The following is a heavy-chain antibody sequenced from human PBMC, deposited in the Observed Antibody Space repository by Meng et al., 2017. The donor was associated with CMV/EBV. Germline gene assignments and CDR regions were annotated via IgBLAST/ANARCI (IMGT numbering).Heavy chain of an antibody. J-gene: IGHJ6*02. D-gene: IGHD6-6*01. V-gene: IGHV3-30*02. CDR1: GFTFSSYG. Sequence: GGSLRLSCAASGFTFSSYGMHWVRQAPGKGLEWVAFIRYDGSNKHYADSVKGRFTISRDNSKNTLYLQMNSLRAEDTAVYYCAKEYSSSSTAYYYYGMDVWGQGTTVTVSS. CDR3: AKEYSSSSTAYYYYGMDV. CDR2: IRYDGSNK.